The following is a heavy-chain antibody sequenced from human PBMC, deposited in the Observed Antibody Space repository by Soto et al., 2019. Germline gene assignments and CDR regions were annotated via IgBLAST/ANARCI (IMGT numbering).Heavy chain of an antibody. CDR3: ARPSSYYDRSGYYYYNWFDL. CDR1: GFTFSSYA. D-gene: IGHD3-22*01. J-gene: IGHJ5*02. Sequence: QVQLVESGGGVVQPGRCLILSCAASGFTFSSYAMHWVRQAPGKGLEWVAVISYDGSNKYYADSVQGRFSISRDNSKNTLYLQMNSLRVEDTAVYYCARPSSYYDRSGYYYYNWFDLWGQGTLVTVSS. CDR2: ISYDGSNK. V-gene: IGHV3-30-3*01.